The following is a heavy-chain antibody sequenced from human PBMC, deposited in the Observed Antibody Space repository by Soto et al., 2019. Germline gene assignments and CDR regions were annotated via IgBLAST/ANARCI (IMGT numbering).Heavy chain of an antibody. Sequence: QVQLVQSGAEVKKPGSSVKVSCKASGGTFSTYVISWVRQAPGQGLEWMGRVIPMSGSSNYAQKSQGRVTITADKDTSIAYMEVRSLRSEDTAVYYCARGRPRSGPPFYCYGQDVWGQGTAVIVSS. CDR3: ARGRPRSGPPFYCYGQDV. CDR1: GGTFSTYV. CDR2: VIPMSGSS. J-gene: IGHJ6*01. D-gene: IGHD1-26*01. V-gene: IGHV1-69*06.